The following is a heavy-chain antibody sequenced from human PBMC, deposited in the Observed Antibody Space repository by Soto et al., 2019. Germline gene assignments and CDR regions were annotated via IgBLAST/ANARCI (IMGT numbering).Heavy chain of an antibody. V-gene: IGHV1-69*01. CDR3: AGGTRASRAAPIDY. CDR2: IIPIFGTA. D-gene: IGHD6-6*01. J-gene: IGHJ4*02. CDR1: GGTFSSYA. Sequence: QVQLVQSGAEVKKPGSSVKVSCKASGGTFSSYAISWVRQAPGQGLEWMGGIIPIFGTANYAQKFQGRVTITADESTSTAYMELSSLRSEDTAVYYCAGGTRASRAAPIDYWGQGTLVTVSS.